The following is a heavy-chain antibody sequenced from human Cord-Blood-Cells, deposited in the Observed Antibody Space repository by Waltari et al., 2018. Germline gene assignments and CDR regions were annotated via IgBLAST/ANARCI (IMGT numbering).Heavy chain of an antibody. V-gene: IGHV1-69*06. CDR3: ARDYGIAAAGEVRDAFDI. Sequence: QVQLVQSGAEVKKPGSSVKVSCKASGGTFSSYAISWVRQAPGQGLEWMGGIIPIFGTANYAQKFQGRVTITADKSTSTAYMELSSLRSEDTAVYYCARDYGIAAAGEVRDAFDIWGQGTMVTVSS. CDR2: IIPIFGTA. D-gene: IGHD6-13*01. J-gene: IGHJ3*02. CDR1: GGTFSSYA.